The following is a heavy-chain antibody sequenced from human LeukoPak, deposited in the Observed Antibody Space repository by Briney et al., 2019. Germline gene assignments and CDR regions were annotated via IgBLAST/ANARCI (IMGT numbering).Heavy chain of an antibody. Sequence: GGSLRLSCAASGFTFSSYGMHWVRQAPGKGLEWVAVISYDGSNEYYADSVKGRFTISRDNSKNTLYLQMNSLRADDTAVYYCARDGPPHYDILTGYSAGPADIWGQGTMVTVSS. CDR1: GFTFSSYG. V-gene: IGHV3-30*03. J-gene: IGHJ3*02. D-gene: IGHD3-9*01. CDR2: ISYDGSNE. CDR3: ARDGPPHYDILTGYSAGPADI.